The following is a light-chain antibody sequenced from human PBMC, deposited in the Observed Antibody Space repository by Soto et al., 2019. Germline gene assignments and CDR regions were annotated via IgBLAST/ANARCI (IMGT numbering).Light chain of an antibody. CDR1: QSVNSN. Sequence: EIVMTQSPATLSVSPGERATLSCRASQSVNSNLAWYRQKPGQAPRLLISDASTRATGVPARFSGSGSGTEFTLTISSLEPEDFAVYYCQQRSNWPLTFGGGTKVEIK. CDR2: DAS. CDR3: QQRSNWPLT. V-gene: IGKV3-15*01. J-gene: IGKJ4*01.